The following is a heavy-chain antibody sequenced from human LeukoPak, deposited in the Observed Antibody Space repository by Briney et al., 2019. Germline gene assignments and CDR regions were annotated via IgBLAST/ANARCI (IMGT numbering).Heavy chain of an antibody. CDR2: IYYSGST. D-gene: IGHD3-10*01. J-gene: IGHJ6*02. CDR3: ARGRMVRGGLNYGMDV. Sequence: PSETLSLTCTVSGGSISSGGYYWSWIRQHPGKGLEWVGYIYYSGSTYYNPSLKSRVTISVDTSKNQFSLKLSSVTAADTAVYYCARGRMVRGGLNYGMDVWGQGTTVTVSS. CDR1: GGSISSGGYY. V-gene: IGHV4-31*03.